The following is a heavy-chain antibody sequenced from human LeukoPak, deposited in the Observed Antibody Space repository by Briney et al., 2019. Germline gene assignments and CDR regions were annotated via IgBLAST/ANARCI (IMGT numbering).Heavy chain of an antibody. D-gene: IGHD4-17*01. J-gene: IGHJ6*03. CDR1: GGSISSSSYY. CDR2: IYYSGST. Sequence: PSETLSLTCTVSGGSISSSSYYWGWIRQPPGKGLEWIGNIYYSGSTYYNPSLKSRVTISVDTSKNQFSLKLSSVTAADTAVYYCARVATVTYYYYYYYYMDVWGKGTTVTVSS. CDR3: ARVATVTYYYYYYYYMDV. V-gene: IGHV4-39*07.